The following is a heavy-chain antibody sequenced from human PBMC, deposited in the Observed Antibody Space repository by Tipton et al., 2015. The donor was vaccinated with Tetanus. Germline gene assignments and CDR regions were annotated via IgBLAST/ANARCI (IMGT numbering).Heavy chain of an antibody. D-gene: IGHD5-12*01. Sequence: QLVQSGAEVKKPGESLKISCKGSRYSFTSYXXXWVRXXPGKGLEWMGIIYTGDSDTRYSPSFQGQVTISADKSISTAYLQWSSLKASDTAMYYCARRGRTSGYDYELDYWGQGTLVTVSS. V-gene: IGHV5-51*01. CDR3: ARRGRTSGYDYELDY. CDR1: RYSFTSYX. J-gene: IGHJ4*02. CDR2: IYTGDSDT.